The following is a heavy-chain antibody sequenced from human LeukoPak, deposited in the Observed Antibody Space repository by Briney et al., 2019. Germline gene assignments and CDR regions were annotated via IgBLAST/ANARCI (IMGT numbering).Heavy chain of an antibody. CDR1: GFAFSSCG. Sequence: TGGSLRLSCAASGFAFSSCGMHWVRQAPGKGLEWVAVIWSDGGLKYYADSVKGRFTISRDNSKNTLYLQMNSLRAEDTAVFYCARDRDYHLNYWGQGTLVTVSS. D-gene: IGHD3-16*01. CDR2: IWSDGGLK. CDR3: ARDRDYHLNY. J-gene: IGHJ4*02. V-gene: IGHV3-33*08.